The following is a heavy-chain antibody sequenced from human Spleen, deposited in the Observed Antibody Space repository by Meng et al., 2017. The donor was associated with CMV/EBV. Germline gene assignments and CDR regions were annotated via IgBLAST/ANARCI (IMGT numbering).Heavy chain of an antibody. D-gene: IGHD3-22*01. CDR2: INSDGSST. Sequence: ETLSLTCAASGFTFSSYWMHWVRQAPGKGLVWVSRINSDGSSTSYADSVKGRFTISRDNAKNSLYLQMNSLRAEDTALYYCAKGVSDSRRMIKEPKFDYWGQGTLVTVSS. CDR1: GFTFSSYW. V-gene: IGHV3-74*01. CDR3: AKGVSDSRRMIKEPKFDY. J-gene: IGHJ4*02.